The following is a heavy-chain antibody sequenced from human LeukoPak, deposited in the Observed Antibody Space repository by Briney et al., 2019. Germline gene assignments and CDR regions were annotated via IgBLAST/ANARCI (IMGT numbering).Heavy chain of an antibody. CDR1: GFTFSSYW. V-gene: IGHV3-74*01. J-gene: IGHJ4*02. D-gene: IGHD3-16*02. CDR3: ARGRLGELSPHDY. CDR2: INTDGSST. Sequence: GGSLRLSCAASGFTFSSYWMHWVRQAPGKGLVRVSRINTDGSSTRYADSVKGRFTISRDNAKNTLYLQMNSLRAEDTAVYYCARGRLGELSPHDYWGQGTLVTVSS.